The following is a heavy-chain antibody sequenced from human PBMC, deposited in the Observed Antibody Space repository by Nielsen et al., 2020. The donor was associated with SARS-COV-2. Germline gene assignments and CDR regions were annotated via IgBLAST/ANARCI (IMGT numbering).Heavy chain of an antibody. Sequence: SVKVSCKASGYTFTGYYMHWVRQAPGQGLEWMGRIIPILGIANYAQKFQGRVTITADKSTSTAYMELSSLRSEDTAVYYCARDPWDTAMAYYYYGMDVWGQGTTVTISS. J-gene: IGHJ6*02. D-gene: IGHD5-18*01. CDR1: GYTFTGYY. CDR3: ARDPWDTAMAYYYYGMDV. V-gene: IGHV1-69*04. CDR2: IIPILGIA.